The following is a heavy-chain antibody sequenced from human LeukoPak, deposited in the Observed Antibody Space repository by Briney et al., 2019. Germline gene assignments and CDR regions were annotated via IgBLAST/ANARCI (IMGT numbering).Heavy chain of an antibody. CDR2: IYYSGKT. Sequence: PSETLSVSCTVSGGSISSSDYYWAWIRQPPGRSLEWIGSIYYSGKTHYNPSLKSRVTISVDTSKNQFSLKLSSVTAADTAVYYCARQGLIVMAGEGDFDYWGQGTLVTVS. V-gene: IGHV4-39*01. D-gene: IGHD5-24*01. J-gene: IGHJ4*02. CDR1: GGSISSSDYY. CDR3: ARQGLIVMAGEGDFDY.